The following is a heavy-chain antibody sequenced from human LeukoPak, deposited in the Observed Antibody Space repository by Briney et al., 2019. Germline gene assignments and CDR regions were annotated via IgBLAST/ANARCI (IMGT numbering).Heavy chain of an antibody. CDR1: GFTLSSYA. J-gene: IGHJ4*02. Sequence: GGSLRLSCAASGFTLSSYAMSWVRQAPGKGLEWVSAISGSGGSTYYADSVKGRFTISRDNSKNTLYLQMNSLRAEDTAVYYCAKVIDCSSTSCYLPFYYFDYWGQGTLVTVSS. CDR2: ISGSGGST. CDR3: AKVIDCSSTSCYLPFYYFDY. D-gene: IGHD2-2*01. V-gene: IGHV3-23*01.